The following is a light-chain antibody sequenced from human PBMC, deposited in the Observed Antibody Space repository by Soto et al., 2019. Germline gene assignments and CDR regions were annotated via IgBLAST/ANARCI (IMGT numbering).Light chain of an antibody. V-gene: IGKV1-9*01. CDR3: QPLNSYPP. CDR1: QGISSY. CDR2: AAS. J-gene: IGKJ3*01. Sequence: IPLTQSPSSLSASVGDRVTITCRACQGISSYFGWYQQKPGKAPKLLIFAASTLQSGVPSRFSGSGSGSDFTLAISSLQPEDFATYYLQPLNSYPPFGPGTKVDIK.